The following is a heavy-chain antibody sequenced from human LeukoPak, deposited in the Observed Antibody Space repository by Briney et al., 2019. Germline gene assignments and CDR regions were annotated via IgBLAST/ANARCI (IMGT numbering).Heavy chain of an antibody. J-gene: IGHJ4*02. V-gene: IGHV3-21*01. CDR3: ARAIFSSGWYLVDY. CDR1: GFTFGSYS. D-gene: IGHD6-19*01. Sequence: GGSLRLSCAASGFTFGSYSMNWVRQAPGKGLDWVSSISTSISYIYYADSVKGRFTISRDNAKNSLYLQMNSLRAEDTAVYYCARAIFSSGWYLVDYWGQGTLVTVSS. CDR2: ISTSISYI.